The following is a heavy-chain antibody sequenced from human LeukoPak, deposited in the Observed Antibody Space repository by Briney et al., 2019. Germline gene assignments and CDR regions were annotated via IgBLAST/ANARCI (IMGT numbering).Heavy chain of an antibody. V-gene: IGHV3-23*01. D-gene: IGHD3-3*01. J-gene: IGHJ2*01. Sequence: GSLRLSCEASGFTFGTHAMNWSRQTPGKGLEWLSVISGDVQTTTYASSVKGRFTISRDNSKNTLYLEMNSLRVDDTAIYYCAKDGYYSAANHFARLHFDLWGRGTRVTVSS. CDR3: AKDGYYSAANHFARLHFDL. CDR2: ISGDVQTT. CDR1: GFTFGTHA.